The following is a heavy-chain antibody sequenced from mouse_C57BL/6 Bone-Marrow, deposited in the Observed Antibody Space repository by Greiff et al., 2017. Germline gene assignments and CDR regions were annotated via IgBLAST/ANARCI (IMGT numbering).Heavy chain of an antibody. CDR1: GYTFTGYW. CDR3: ARLNDGYYVGGYFDY. Sequence: QVQLQQSGAELMKPGASVKLSCKATGYTFTGYWIEWVKQRPGHGLEWIGEILPGSGSTNYNEKFKGKATFTADTSSNTAYMRLSRLTTEDSAIYYCARLNDGYYVGGYFDYWCQGTTLTVSS. CDR2: ILPGSGST. D-gene: IGHD2-3*01. J-gene: IGHJ2*01. V-gene: IGHV1-9*01.